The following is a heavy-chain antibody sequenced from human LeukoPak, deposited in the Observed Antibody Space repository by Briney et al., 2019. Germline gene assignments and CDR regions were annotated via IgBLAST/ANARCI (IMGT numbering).Heavy chain of an antibody. D-gene: IGHD3-10*01. V-gene: IGHV4-39*07. Sequence: SETLSLTCRVSGASINSGRNYWGWIRQPPGKTLEWIGSIYSSGSTYYNPSLKSRVIIMIDTPKNHFSLTLSPVTAADTAVYYCARSDGYGLVGIWGQGTMVTVSS. CDR1: GASINSGRNY. J-gene: IGHJ3*02. CDR3: ARSDGYGLVGI. CDR2: IYSSGST.